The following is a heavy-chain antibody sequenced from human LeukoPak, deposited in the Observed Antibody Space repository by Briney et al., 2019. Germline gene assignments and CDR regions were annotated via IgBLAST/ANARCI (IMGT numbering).Heavy chain of an antibody. V-gene: IGHV3-23*01. CDR1: GFSFSTHG. D-gene: IGHD1-1*01. Sequence: GGSLRLSCVASGFSFSTHGMTWVRQTPGKTLEWISGISGSGGNTYYAASMKGRFTISRDNANNTLYLEMNNVRAEDTAVYFCARESTEERPGCWGQGTLVTVSS. CDR2: ISGSGGNT. CDR3: ARESTEERPGC. J-gene: IGHJ4*02.